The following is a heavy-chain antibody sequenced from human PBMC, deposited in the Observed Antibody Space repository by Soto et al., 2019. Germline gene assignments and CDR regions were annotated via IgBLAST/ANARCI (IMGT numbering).Heavy chain of an antibody. CDR2: INSDGSST. CDR3: ARRDLRYFDWLLSEDMDV. CDR1: GFTFSSYW. Sequence: GGSLRLSCAASGFTFSSYWMHWVRQAPGKGLVWVSRINSDGSSTSYADSVKGRFTISRDNAKNTLYLQMNSLRAEDTAVYYCARRDLRYFDWLLSEDMDVWGKGTTVTVSS. V-gene: IGHV3-74*01. D-gene: IGHD3-9*01. J-gene: IGHJ6*03.